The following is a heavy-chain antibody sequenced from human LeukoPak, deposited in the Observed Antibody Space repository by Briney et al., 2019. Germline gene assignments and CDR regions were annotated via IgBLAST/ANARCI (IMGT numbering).Heavy chain of an antibody. CDR3: AKDGGKAAAGTFDY. J-gene: IGHJ4*02. D-gene: IGHD6-13*01. CDR2: IYSGGST. Sequence: GGSLRLSCAASGFTVSSNYMSWVRQAPGKGLEWVSVIYSGGSTYYADSVKGRFTISRDNSKNTLFLQMNSLRAEDTAVYYCAKDGGKAAAGTFDYWGQGTLVTVSS. V-gene: IGHV3-53*05. CDR1: GFTVSSNY.